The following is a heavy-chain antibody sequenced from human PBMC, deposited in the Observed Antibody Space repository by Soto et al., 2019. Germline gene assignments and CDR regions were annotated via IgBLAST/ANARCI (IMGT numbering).Heavy chain of an antibody. J-gene: IGHJ4*02. V-gene: IGHV1-18*01. D-gene: IGHD1-1*01. Sequence: VQLVQSGAAVKKPGASVKVSCKASGYAFASYGISWVRQAHGQGLEWMGWISAYNGNTNSARMLQGRVTMTIDTSTSTANMELQSVRVDDTPVHYCARDRGYISCTRFDHWGPGTLVTVNS. CDR3: ARDRGYISCTRFDH. CDR2: ISAYNGNT. CDR1: GYAFASYG.